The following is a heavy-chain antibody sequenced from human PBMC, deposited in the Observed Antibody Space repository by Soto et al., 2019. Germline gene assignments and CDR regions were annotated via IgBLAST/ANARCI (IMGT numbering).Heavy chain of an antibody. J-gene: IGHJ4*02. Sequence: SETLSLTCAVYGGSLSDYSWTWIRQAPRRGLEWIGEVDTSGITNYNPSLESRITFSIDTSNSQFSLRAEDTAVYYCARVGGVVAAWYFDYWGQGTLVTVSS. CDR3: ARVGGVVAAWYFDY. D-gene: IGHD5-12*01. CDR2: VDTSGIT. V-gene: IGHV4-34*01. CDR1: GGSLSDYS.